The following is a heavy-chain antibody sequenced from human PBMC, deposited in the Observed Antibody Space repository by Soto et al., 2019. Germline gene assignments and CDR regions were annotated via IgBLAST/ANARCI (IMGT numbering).Heavy chain of an antibody. CDR2: ISGSGDST. Sequence: EVQLWESGGGLVQPGGSRRLSCAASGSTFSSYAMSWVRQAPGKGLEWVSVISGSGDSTYYADSVKGRFTISRDNSKNTLYLQMNSLRAEDTAVYYCARELGYCSGGSCYMEGAFDIWGQGTMVTVSS. V-gene: IGHV3-23*01. J-gene: IGHJ3*02. CDR1: GSTFSSYA. D-gene: IGHD2-15*01. CDR3: ARELGYCSGGSCYMEGAFDI.